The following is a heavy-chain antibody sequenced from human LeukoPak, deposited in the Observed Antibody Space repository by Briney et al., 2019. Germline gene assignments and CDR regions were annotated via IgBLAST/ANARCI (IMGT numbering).Heavy chain of an antibody. CDR3: ARDARHYYDSSGYPNDP. CDR2: ISYDGSNK. J-gene: IGHJ5*02. CDR1: GFTFSSYA. D-gene: IGHD3-22*01. Sequence: GGSLRLSCAASGFTFSSYAMHWVRQAPGKGLEWVAVISYDGSNKYYADSVKGRFTISRDNSKNTLYLQMNSLRAEDTAVYYCARDARHYYDSSGYPNDPWGRGTLVTVSS. V-gene: IGHV3-30-3*01.